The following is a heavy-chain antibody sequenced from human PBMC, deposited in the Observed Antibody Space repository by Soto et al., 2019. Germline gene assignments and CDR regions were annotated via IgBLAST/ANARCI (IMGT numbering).Heavy chain of an antibody. V-gene: IGHV1-18*01. J-gene: IGHJ5*02. CDR1: GYTFTSYG. D-gene: IGHD6-13*01. Sequence: QVQLVQSGAEVKKPGASVKVSCKASGYTFTSYGISWVRQAPGQGLEWMGWISAYNGNTNYAQKLQGRVTMTTDPPTSTAYMELSSLRSDDTAVYYCARSPTGIAAAGTYSWFDPWGQGTLVTVSS. CDR3: ARSPTGIAAAGTYSWFDP. CDR2: ISAYNGNT.